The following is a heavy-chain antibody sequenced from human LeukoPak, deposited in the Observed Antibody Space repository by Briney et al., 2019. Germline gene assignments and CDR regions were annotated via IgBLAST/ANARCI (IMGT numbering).Heavy chain of an antibody. Sequence: GGSLRLSCTTSGFSFSGYWMHWVRQAPGKGLVWVSRIKSDGSSTTYADSVKGRFTISRDNARNTLYLQMNSLRAEDTAVYYCASIGGSSSWNEIDYWGQSPLVTVSS. V-gene: IGHV3-74*01. CDR2: IKSDGSST. D-gene: IGHD6-13*01. CDR1: GFSFSGYW. J-gene: IGHJ4*02. CDR3: ASIGGSSSWNEIDY.